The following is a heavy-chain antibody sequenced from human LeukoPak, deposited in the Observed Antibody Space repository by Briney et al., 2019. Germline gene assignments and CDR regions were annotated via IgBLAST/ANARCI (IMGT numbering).Heavy chain of an antibody. CDR3: TCDLDRTDGL. CDR2: INLHGDEK. V-gene: IGHV3-7*01. Sequence: GGSLRLSCAASGFTFSSYWLSWVRQAPGRGLEWVANINLHGDEKYYVDSVKGRFTISRDNAKNSLYLQMNSLRAEDTAVYYCTCDLDRTDGLWGQGSMVTVSS. J-gene: IGHJ3*01. D-gene: IGHD2-8*01. CDR1: GFTFSSYW.